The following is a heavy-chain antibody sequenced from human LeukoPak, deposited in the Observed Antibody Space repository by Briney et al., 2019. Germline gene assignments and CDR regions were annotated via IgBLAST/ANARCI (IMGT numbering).Heavy chain of an antibody. Sequence: PGGSLRLSCAASGFTFGSYGMNWVRQAPGKGLEWVSAISDSGDATYYTDSVKGRFTISRDNSKNTLYLQMNSLRDEDTAMYYCARESGWGLPHAFDFWGQGTMITVSS. V-gene: IGHV3-23*01. D-gene: IGHD3-3*01. J-gene: IGHJ3*01. CDR1: GFTFGSYG. CDR3: ARESGWGLPHAFDF. CDR2: ISDSGDAT.